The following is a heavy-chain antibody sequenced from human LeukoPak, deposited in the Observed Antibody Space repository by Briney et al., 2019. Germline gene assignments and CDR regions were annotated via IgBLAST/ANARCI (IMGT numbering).Heavy chain of an antibody. CDR2: IYYSGST. J-gene: IGHJ6*02. Sequence: PSETLSLTCAVYGGSFSGYYWSWIRQPPGKGLEWIGYIYYSGSTNYNPSLKSRVTISVDTSKNQFSLKLSSVTAADTAVYYCARDYGDYANLTYYYYGMDVWGQGTTVTVSS. CDR3: ARDYGDYANLTYYYYGMDV. D-gene: IGHD4-17*01. CDR1: GGSFSGYY. V-gene: IGHV4-59*01.